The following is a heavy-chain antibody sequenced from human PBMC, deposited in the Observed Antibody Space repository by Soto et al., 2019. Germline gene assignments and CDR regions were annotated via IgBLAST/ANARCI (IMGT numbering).Heavy chain of an antibody. D-gene: IGHD1-26*01. CDR3: VREDILGARSFDY. CDR1: GFPFSNYA. Sequence: GGSLRLSCAASGFPFSNYAMHWVRQVPGKGLEWVAVIWSDGSNKNYADSVKGRFTISRDNSKNTLYVQMNSLRDEDTAVYFCVREDILGARSFDYWGQGTRVTVSS. J-gene: IGHJ4*02. CDR2: IWSDGSNK. V-gene: IGHV3-33*01.